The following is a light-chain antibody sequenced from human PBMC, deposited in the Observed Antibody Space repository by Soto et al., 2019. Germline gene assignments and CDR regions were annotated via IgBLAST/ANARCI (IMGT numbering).Light chain of an antibody. Sequence: QSVLTQPPSASGTPGQKITISCSGSTSEIGSNTVNWYQQVPGTAPKLLIYANNQRPSGVPDRFSGSKSGTSASLAISGLQSEDEADYYCEAWDDSLNGPVFGGGTNVTVL. V-gene: IGLV1-44*01. CDR1: TSEIGSNT. CDR3: EAWDDSLNGPV. CDR2: ANN. J-gene: IGLJ3*02.